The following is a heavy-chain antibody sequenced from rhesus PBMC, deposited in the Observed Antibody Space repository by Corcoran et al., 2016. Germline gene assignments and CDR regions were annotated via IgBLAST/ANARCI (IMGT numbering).Heavy chain of an antibody. CDR3: ARDDRYSWNNVPFDY. V-gene: IGHV4S7*01. Sequence: QVQLQESGPGLLKPSETLSLTCAVSGGSISGGYGWGRIRQPTGKGLEWIGGIYSSSGNTYYNPSLKSRVTISTDTSKNQFSLKLSSVTAADTAVYYCARDDRYSWNNVPFDYWGQGVLVTVSS. CDR2: IYSSSGNT. D-gene: IGHD1-20*01. CDR1: GGSISGGYG. J-gene: IGHJ4*01.